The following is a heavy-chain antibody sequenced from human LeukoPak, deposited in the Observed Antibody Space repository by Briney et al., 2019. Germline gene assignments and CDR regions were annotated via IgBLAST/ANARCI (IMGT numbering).Heavy chain of an antibody. CDR2: IIPIFGTA. CDR3: ARDLPFED. V-gene: IGHV1-69*13. D-gene: IGHD2/OR15-2a*01. CDR1: GGTFSSYA. J-gene: IGHJ4*02. Sequence: ASVKVSCTASGGTFSSYAISWVRQAPGQGLEWMGGIIPIFGTANYAQKFQGRVTITADESTSTAYMELSSLRSEDAAVYYCARDLPFEDWGQGTLVTVSS.